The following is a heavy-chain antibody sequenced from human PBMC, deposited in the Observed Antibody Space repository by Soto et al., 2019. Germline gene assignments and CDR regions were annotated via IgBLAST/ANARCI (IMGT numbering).Heavy chain of an antibody. J-gene: IGHJ5*02. CDR3: ARSLEGTTVTNGCAP. V-gene: IGHV1-69*01. CDR1: ADTFNSYS. CDR2: ITPVCGTA. D-gene: IGHD4-17*01. Sequence: QVQLVQSGAEVKKPGPSVHVSCKASADTFNSYSLSWLRQAPGQRLEWMGGITPVCGTADYAQSFEDRLTITADDSTSTVYMELSSLRSDDTAVYYCARSLEGTTVTNGCAPWGQGALVTVSS.